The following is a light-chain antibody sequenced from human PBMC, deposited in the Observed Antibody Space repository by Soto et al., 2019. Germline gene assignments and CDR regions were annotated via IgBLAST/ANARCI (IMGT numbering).Light chain of an antibody. J-gene: IGKJ1*01. Sequence: EIVFTQSPVTLSLSPGERATLSCRASQSVSSSYLAWYQQKPGQAPRLLIYGASSRATGIPDRFSGSGSGTDFTLTISRLEPEDFAMYYCQQYGSSRWTFGQGTKVDI. CDR1: QSVSSSY. CDR2: GAS. V-gene: IGKV3-20*01. CDR3: QQYGSSRWT.